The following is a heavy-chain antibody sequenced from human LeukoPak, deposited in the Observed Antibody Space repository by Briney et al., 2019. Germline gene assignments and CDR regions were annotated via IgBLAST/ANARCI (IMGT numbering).Heavy chain of an antibody. Sequence: ASVKVSCKASGGTFSSYAISWVRQAPGQGLEWMGGIIPISGPVEYAQRFQGRVTITTDESTSTAYMELSSLRSEDTAVYYCATGYSGSYYRIDYWGQGTLVTVSS. CDR3: ATGYSGSYYRIDY. CDR2: IIPISGPV. J-gene: IGHJ4*02. CDR1: GGTFSSYA. D-gene: IGHD1-26*01. V-gene: IGHV1-69*05.